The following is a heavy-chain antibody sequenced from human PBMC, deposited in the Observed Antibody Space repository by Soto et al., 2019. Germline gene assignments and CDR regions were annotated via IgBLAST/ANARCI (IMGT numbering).Heavy chain of an antibody. CDR3: AKGLCCGGSCYPRHFDY. CDR1: GFTFSSYS. J-gene: IGHJ4*02. Sequence: GGSLRLSCAASGFTFSSYSMNWVRQAPGKGLEWVSGISGSGASTDYADSVKGRFTTSRDNSENTLFLQMNSLRGEDTAVYYCAKGLCCGGSCYPRHFDYRCKAPLVTVSS. V-gene: IGHV3-23*01. D-gene: IGHD2-15*01. CDR2: ISGSGAST.